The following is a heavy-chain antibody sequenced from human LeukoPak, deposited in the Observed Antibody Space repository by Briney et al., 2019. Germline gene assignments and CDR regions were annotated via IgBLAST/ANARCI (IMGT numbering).Heavy chain of an antibody. D-gene: IGHD2-2*01. CDR3: VRGQSTLGYFQE. CDR1: GFTFSSYG. Sequence: GGSLGLSCAASGFTFSSYGMHWVRQAPGKGLEWVAMIWFDATEKYYVDSVKGRFTISRDNSKNTLYLQMNSLRVEDTAVYYCVRGQSTLGYFQEWGQGTPVTVSS. CDR2: IWFDATEK. J-gene: IGHJ1*01. V-gene: IGHV3-33*01.